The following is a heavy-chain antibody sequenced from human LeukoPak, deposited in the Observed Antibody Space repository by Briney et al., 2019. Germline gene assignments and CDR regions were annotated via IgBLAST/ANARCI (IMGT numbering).Heavy chain of an antibody. J-gene: IGHJ4*02. CDR2: ITASSTAI. D-gene: IGHD5-18*01. CDR3: ARDLSGVTGYTYGRGIDY. V-gene: IGHV3-21*01. Sequence: GGSLRLSCAASGFTFNTYSMNWVRQAPGKGLEWVSSITASSTAIYSADSVKGRFTISRDNAKNLLYLQMNSLRAEDTAVYYCARDLSGVTGYTYGRGIDYWGQGTLVTVSS. CDR1: GFTFNTYS.